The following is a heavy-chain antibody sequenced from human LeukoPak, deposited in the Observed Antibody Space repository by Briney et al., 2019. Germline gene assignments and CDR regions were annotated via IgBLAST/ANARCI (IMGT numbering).Heavy chain of an antibody. CDR3: AKDRYYDFWSGYYPITPFFDY. Sequence: PGGSLRLSCAASGFTFDDYGMSWVRQAPGRGLEWVSGINWNGGSTGYADSVKGRFTISRDNSKNTLYLQMNSLRAEDTAVYYCAKDRYYDFWSGYYPITPFFDYWGQGTLVTVSS. CDR1: GFTFDDYG. V-gene: IGHV3-20*04. D-gene: IGHD3-3*01. J-gene: IGHJ4*02. CDR2: INWNGGST.